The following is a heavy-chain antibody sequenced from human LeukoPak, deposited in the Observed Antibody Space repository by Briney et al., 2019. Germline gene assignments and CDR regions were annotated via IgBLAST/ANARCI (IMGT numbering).Heavy chain of an antibody. J-gene: IGHJ4*02. Sequence: SETLSLTCAVYGGSFSGYYWSWIRQPPGKGLEWIGEINHSGSTNYNPSLKSRVTISVDTSKNQFSLKLSSVTAADTAVYYCARSRVLRYFDWLLPYGYWGQGTLVTVSS. D-gene: IGHD3-9*01. CDR2: INHSGST. CDR1: GGSFSGYY. CDR3: ARSRVLRYFDWLLPYGY. V-gene: IGHV4-34*01.